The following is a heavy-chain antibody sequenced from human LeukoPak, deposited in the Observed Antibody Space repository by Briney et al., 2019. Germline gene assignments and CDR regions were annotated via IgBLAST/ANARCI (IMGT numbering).Heavy chain of an antibody. CDR3: ARAKYYYDSSGSRTAFDI. CDR1: GYTFTSYG. V-gene: IGHV1-18*01. Sequence: SSVKVSCKASGYTFTSYGISWVRQAPGQGLEWMGWISAYNGNTNYAQKLQSRVTMTTDTSTSTAYMELRSLRSDDTAVYYCARAKYYYDSSGSRTAFDIWGQGTMVTVSS. CDR2: ISAYNGNT. J-gene: IGHJ3*02. D-gene: IGHD3-22*01.